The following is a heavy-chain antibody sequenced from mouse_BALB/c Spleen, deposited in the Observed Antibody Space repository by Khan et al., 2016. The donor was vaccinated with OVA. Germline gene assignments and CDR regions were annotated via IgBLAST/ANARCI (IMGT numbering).Heavy chain of an antibody. J-gene: IGHJ3*01. Sequence: EVELVESGGDLVKPGGSLKLSCAASGFTFSTYGMSWVRQTPDKRLEWVATVSTGGGCTYYPDSVKGRFTISRDNAKNTLYLQMSSLKSEDTAMFYCARLAYYYDSEGFAYWGQGTLVTVSA. CDR1: GFTFSTYG. CDR3: ARLAYYYDSEGFAY. CDR2: VSTGGGCT. D-gene: IGHD1-1*01. V-gene: IGHV5-6*01.